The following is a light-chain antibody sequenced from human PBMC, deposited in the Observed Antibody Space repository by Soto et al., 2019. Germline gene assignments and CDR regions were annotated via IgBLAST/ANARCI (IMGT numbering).Light chain of an antibody. CDR2: AAS. V-gene: IGKV1-9*01. Sequence: DIQWTQSPSFLSASVGDRVTITCRASQAIDTYLAWYQQKPGKAPKLLIYAASLLQSGVPSRFSGSGSGTEFTLTINSLQPEDFASYYCQQLNSFPFIFGQGTRLEIK. CDR3: QQLNSFPFI. CDR1: QAIDTY. J-gene: IGKJ5*01.